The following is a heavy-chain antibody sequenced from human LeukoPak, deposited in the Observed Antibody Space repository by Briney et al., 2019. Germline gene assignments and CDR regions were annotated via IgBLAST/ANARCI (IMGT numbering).Heavy chain of an antibody. Sequence: GGSLRLSCAASGFTFSSYWMSWVRQAPGKGLEWVADIKQGGSEKYYVDSVKGRFTISRDNAKNSLYLQMNSLRAEDTAVYYCASAGVSSGWEDYWGQGTLVTVSS. CDR3: ASAGVSSGWEDY. CDR2: IKQGGSEK. J-gene: IGHJ4*02. CDR1: GFTFSSYW. D-gene: IGHD6-19*01. V-gene: IGHV3-7*01.